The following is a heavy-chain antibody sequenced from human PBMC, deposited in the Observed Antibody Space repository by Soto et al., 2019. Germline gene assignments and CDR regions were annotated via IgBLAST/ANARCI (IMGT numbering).Heavy chain of an antibody. J-gene: IGHJ4*02. D-gene: IGHD3-10*01. CDR1: GFTVSSNY. Sequence: GGSLRLSCAASGFTVSSNYMSWVRQAPGKGLEWVSVIYSGGSTYYADSVKGRFTISRDNSKNTLYLQMNSLRAEDTAVYYCARVSRGSGSFYYFDYWGQGTLVTVSS. CDR2: IYSGGST. CDR3: ARVSRGSGSFYYFDY. V-gene: IGHV3-66*01.